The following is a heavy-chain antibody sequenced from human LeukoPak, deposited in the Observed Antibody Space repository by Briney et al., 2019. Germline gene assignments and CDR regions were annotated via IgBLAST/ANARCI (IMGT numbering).Heavy chain of an antibody. CDR2: ISLDGSNK. CDR3: AKELYCGGDCYGMDV. Sequence: GGSLRLSCAASGFTFSSYGMHWVRQAPGKGLEWVAVISLDGSNKYYADSVKGRFTISRDNSKNTLYLQMNSLRAEDTAVYYCAKELYCGGDCYGMDVWGQGTTVTVSS. CDR1: GFTFSSYG. V-gene: IGHV3-30*18. D-gene: IGHD2-21*01. J-gene: IGHJ6*02.